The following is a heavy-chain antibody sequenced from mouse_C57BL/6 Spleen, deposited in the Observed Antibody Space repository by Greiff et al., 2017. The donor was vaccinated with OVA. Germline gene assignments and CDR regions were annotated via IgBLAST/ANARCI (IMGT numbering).Heavy chain of an antibody. CDR3: AKNFYYYGSSHFDY. D-gene: IGHD1-1*01. Sequence: QVQLQQSGPGLVQPSQSLSITCTVSGFSLTSYGVHWVRQSPGKGLEWLGVIWRGGSTDYNAAFMSRLSITKDNSTSQVFFKMNSLQADDTAIYYCAKNFYYYGSSHFDYWGQGTTLTVSS. J-gene: IGHJ2*01. V-gene: IGHV2-5*01. CDR2: IWRGGST. CDR1: GFSLTSYG.